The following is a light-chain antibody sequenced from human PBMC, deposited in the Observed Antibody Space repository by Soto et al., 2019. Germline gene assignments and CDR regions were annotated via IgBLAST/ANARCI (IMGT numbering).Light chain of an antibody. CDR2: AAS. Sequence: DIQMTQSPSSLSASVGDRVTITCRASQSISSYLNWYQQKPGKAPKLLIYAASSLQSVVPSRFSGSGSGTDFTLTISSLQHEDFETYYCQQSYSTPWTFGQGTKVEIK. CDR1: QSISSY. J-gene: IGKJ1*01. V-gene: IGKV1-39*01. CDR3: QQSYSTPWT.